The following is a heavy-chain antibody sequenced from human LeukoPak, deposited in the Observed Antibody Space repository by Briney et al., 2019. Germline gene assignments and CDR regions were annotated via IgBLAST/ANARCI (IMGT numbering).Heavy chain of an antibody. Sequence: ASVKVSCKASGYTFTGYYMHWVRQAPGQGLEWMGWINPNSGGTNYAQKFQGRVTITRDTSISTAYMELSSLRSEDTAVYYCARGDHSTDYYDSSGYYNWGQGTLVTVSS. V-gene: IGHV1-2*02. CDR3: ARGDHSTDYYDSSGYYN. D-gene: IGHD3-22*01. J-gene: IGHJ4*02. CDR1: GYTFTGYY. CDR2: INPNSGGT.